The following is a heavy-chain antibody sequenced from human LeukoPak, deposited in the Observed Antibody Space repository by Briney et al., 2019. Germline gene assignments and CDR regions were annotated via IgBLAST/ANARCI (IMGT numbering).Heavy chain of an antibody. D-gene: IGHD2-2*02. Sequence: SETLSLTCTVSGGSISSGSYYWSWIRQPAGKGLEWIGRIYTSGSTNYNPSLKSRVTISVDTSKNQFSLKLSSVTAADTAVYYCARMGHCSSTSCYRWPYYYMDVWGKGTTVTVSS. J-gene: IGHJ6*03. CDR2: IYTSGST. CDR3: ARMGHCSSTSCYRWPYYYMDV. CDR1: GGSISSGSYY. V-gene: IGHV4-61*02.